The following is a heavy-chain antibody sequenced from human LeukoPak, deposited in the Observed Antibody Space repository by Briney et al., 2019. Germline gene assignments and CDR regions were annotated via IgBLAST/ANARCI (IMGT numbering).Heavy chain of an antibody. CDR1: GFTFSSYW. D-gene: IGHD2-2*01. J-gene: IGHJ4*02. V-gene: IGHV3-7*01. CDR3: ARVAQFLWFDY. CDR2: IKQDGSEK. Sequence: GGSLRLSCAASGFTFSSYWMNWVRQAPGKGLEWVANIKQDGSEKYYVDSVKGRFTISRDNSKNTLYLQMNSLRAEDTAVYYCARVAQFLWFDYWGQGTLVTVSS.